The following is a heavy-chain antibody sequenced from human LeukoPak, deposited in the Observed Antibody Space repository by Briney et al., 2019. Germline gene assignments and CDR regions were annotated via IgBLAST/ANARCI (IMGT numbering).Heavy chain of an antibody. Sequence: SETLSLTCAVSGGSISSYYWSWIRQPPGKGLEWIGYIYYSGSTNYNPSLKSRVTISVDTSKNQFSLKLSSVTAADTAVYYCARMGELTTATTAAFDIWGQGTMVTVSS. CDR2: IYYSGST. CDR3: ARMGELTTATTAAFDI. CDR1: GGSISSYY. V-gene: IGHV4-59*01. D-gene: IGHD4-17*01. J-gene: IGHJ3*02.